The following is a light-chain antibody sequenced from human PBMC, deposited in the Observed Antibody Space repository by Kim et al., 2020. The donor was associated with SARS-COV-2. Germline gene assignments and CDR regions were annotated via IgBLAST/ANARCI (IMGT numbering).Light chain of an antibody. J-gene: IGKJ4*01. V-gene: IGKV3-20*01. CDR1: QSVSNSR. CDR2: DAS. Sequence: PRERATLSGRASQSVSNSRLAWYQQKPGQAPRLLIYDASSRATGITDRFSGSGSGTDFTLTISRLEPEDFAVYYCQQYGASSLTFGGGTKVDIK. CDR3: QQYGASSLT.